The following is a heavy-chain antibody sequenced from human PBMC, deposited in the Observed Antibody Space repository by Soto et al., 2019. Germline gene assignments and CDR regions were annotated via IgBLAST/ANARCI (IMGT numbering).Heavy chain of an antibody. J-gene: IGHJ4*02. D-gene: IGHD3-16*01. CDR1: GGTFSSYT. Sequence: SVKVSCKASGGTFSSYTISWVRQAPGQGLEWMGRIIPILGIANYAQKFQGRVTITADKSTSTAYMELSSLRSEDTAVYYCARDRPLTSSQGGYFDYWGQGTLVTVSS. CDR2: IIPILGIA. V-gene: IGHV1-69*04. CDR3: ARDRPLTSSQGGYFDY.